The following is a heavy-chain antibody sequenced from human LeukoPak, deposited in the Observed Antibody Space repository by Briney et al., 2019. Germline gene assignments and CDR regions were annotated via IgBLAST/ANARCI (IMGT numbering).Heavy chain of an antibody. V-gene: IGHV3-30*04. J-gene: IGHJ3*02. D-gene: IGHD3-9*01. Sequence: GASLRLSCAASGFTFSSYAMHWVRQAPGKGLEWVAVISYDGSNKYYADSVNGRSTISRPNTKNILYLQMNSLRAEDRAVYYCAREGANFDDDAFDIWGQGTMVTVSS. CDR3: AREGANFDDDAFDI. CDR1: GFTFSSYA. CDR2: ISYDGSNK.